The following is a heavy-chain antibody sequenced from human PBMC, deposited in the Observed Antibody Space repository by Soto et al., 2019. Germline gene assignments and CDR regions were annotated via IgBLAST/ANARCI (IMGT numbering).Heavy chain of an antibody. CDR3: ARREIVATIDY. CDR2: ILYSGTT. CDR1: GGSIISRGHY. Sequence: SSETLSLTCTVSGGSIISRGHYWAWIRQPPGKRLEWIGSILYSGTTFYNPSLKSRVTISADTSKNQFTLKLSSVTAADTAIYYCARREIVATIDYWGQGTLVTVSS. V-gene: IGHV4-39*01. J-gene: IGHJ4*02. D-gene: IGHD5-12*01.